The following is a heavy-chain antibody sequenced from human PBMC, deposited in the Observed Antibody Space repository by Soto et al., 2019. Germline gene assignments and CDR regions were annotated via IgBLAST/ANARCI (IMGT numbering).Heavy chain of an antibody. CDR1: GFTFSNGW. CDR3: TTDYPTVLRFLGWPDAFDI. D-gene: IGHD3-3*01. V-gene: IGHV3-15*01. Sequence: GGSLRLSCAASGFTFSNGWMSWVRQAPGKGLEWVGRIKSKTDGGTTDYAAPVKGRFTISRDDSKNTLYLQMNSLKTEDTAVYYCTTDYPTVLRFLGWPDAFDIWGQGTMVTVSS. J-gene: IGHJ3*02. CDR2: IKSKTDGGTT.